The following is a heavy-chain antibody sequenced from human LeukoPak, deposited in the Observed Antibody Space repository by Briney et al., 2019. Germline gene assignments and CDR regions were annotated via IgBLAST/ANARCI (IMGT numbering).Heavy chain of an antibody. Sequence: GGSLRLSCAASGFTFSSYWMSWVRQAPGKGLEWVANIKQDGSEKYYVDSVKGRFTISRDNAKNSLYLQMNSLRAEDTAVYYCARESGYYDSSPRAYWGQGTLVTVSS. CDR3: ARESGYYDSSPRAY. V-gene: IGHV3-7*01. D-gene: IGHD3-22*01. J-gene: IGHJ4*02. CDR1: GFTFSSYW. CDR2: IKQDGSEK.